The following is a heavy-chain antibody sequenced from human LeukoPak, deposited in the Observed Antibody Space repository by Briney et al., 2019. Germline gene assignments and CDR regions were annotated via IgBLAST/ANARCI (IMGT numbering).Heavy chain of an antibody. D-gene: IGHD2/OR15-2a*01. Sequence: PGGSLRLSCAASGFRFSSYWMHWGRRAPGKGRVWVSRINSDGSTTSYADSVKGRFTISTDNAKNTLCLQMNSLRVEDTAVSYCANSRGWGQGTLVTVSS. CDR1: GFRFSSYW. CDR3: ANSRG. CDR2: INSDGSTT. J-gene: IGHJ4*02. V-gene: IGHV3-74*01.